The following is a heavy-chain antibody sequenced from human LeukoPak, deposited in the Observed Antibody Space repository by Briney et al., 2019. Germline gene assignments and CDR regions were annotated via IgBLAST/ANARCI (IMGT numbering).Heavy chain of an antibody. D-gene: IGHD1-7*01. J-gene: IGHJ6*02. Sequence: TSETLSLTCTVSGGSISSYYWSWIRQPPGKGLEWIGYIYYSGSTNYNPSLKSRVTISVDTSKNQFSLQLNSVTPEDTAVYYCARDGLELQWGVYYYYGMDVWGQGTTVTVSS. CDR3: ARDGLELQWGVYYYYGMDV. CDR2: IYYSGST. V-gene: IGHV4-59*12. CDR1: GGSISSYY.